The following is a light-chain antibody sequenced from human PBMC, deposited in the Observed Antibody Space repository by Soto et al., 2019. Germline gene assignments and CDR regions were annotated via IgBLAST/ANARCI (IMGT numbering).Light chain of an antibody. CDR1: QSLLHSNGYNY. J-gene: IGKJ5*01. CDR2: LGS. V-gene: IGKV2-28*01. CDR3: MQALQTPIT. Sequence: DIVMTQSPLSLPFTTGEPASISCRSSQSLLHSNGYNYLDWYLQKPGQSPQLLIYLGSNRASGVPDRFSGSGSGTDFTLKISRVEAEDVGVYYCMQALQTPITFGQGTRLEI.